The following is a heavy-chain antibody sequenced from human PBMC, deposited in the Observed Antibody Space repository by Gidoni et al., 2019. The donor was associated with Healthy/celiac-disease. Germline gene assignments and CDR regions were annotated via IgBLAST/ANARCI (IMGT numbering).Heavy chain of an antibody. CDR1: GGSFSGYY. D-gene: IGHD3-10*01. V-gene: IGHV4-34*01. CDR2: INHSGST. J-gene: IGHJ4*02. Sequence: QVQLQQWGAGLLKPSETLSLTCAVYGGSFSGYYWSWIRQRPGKGLEWIGEINHSGSTNYNPSLKSRVTISVDTSKNQFSLKLSSVTAADTAVYYCARSMVRGGGVDYWGQGTLVTVSS. CDR3: ARSMVRGGGVDY.